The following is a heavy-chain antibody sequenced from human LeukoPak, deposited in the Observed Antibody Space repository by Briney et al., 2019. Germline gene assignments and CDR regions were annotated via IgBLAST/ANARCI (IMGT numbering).Heavy chain of an antibody. V-gene: IGHV3-9*01. CDR3: AKGGKGRGYSYGYFDF. CDR2: ISWNSGSI. CDR1: GFTFDDDA. J-gene: IGHJ4*02. D-gene: IGHD5-18*01. Sequence: PGGSLRLSCAASGFTFDDDAMHWVRQAPGKGLEWVSGISWNSGSIGYADSVKGRFTISRDNAKNPLYLQMNSLRAEDTALYYCAKGGKGRGYSYGYFDFWGQGTLVTVSS.